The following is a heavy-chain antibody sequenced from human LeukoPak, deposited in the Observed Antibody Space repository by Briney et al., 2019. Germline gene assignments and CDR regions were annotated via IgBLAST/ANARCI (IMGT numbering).Heavy chain of an antibody. Sequence: GSLRLSCAASGFTFSSYAMHWVRQAPGKGLEWVAVISYDGSNKYYADSVKGRFTISRDNSKNTLYLQMNSLRAEDTAVYYCAGGAALYYYDSSGYHFPSFDYWGREPWSPSPQ. V-gene: IGHV3-30-3*01. D-gene: IGHD3-22*01. CDR2: ISYDGSNK. CDR1: GFTFSSYA. J-gene: IGHJ4*02. CDR3: AGGAALYYYDSSGYHFPSFDY.